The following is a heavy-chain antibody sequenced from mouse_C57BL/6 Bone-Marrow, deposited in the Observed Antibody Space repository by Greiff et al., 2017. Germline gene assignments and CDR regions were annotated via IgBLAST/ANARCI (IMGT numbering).Heavy chain of an antibody. V-gene: IGHV2-2*01. Sequence: VNVVESGPGLVQPSQSLSITCTVSGFSLTSYGVHWVRQSPGKGLEWLGVIWSGGSTDYNAAFISRLSISKDNSKSQVFFKMNSLQADDTAIYYCARNEGATVVVPYWYFDVWGTGTTVTVSS. CDR3: ARNEGATVVVPYWYFDV. CDR2: IWSGGST. J-gene: IGHJ1*03. CDR1: GFSLTSYG. D-gene: IGHD1-1*01.